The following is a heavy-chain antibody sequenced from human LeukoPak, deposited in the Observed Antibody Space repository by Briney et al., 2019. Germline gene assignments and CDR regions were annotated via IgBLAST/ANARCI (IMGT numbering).Heavy chain of an antibody. CDR3: ARGSYYYGSGSYLAH. D-gene: IGHD3-10*01. CDR2: IYYSGST. J-gene: IGHJ4*02. Sequence: SETLSLTCTVSGGSISSYYWSSVRDPPRKGLEWVWYIYYSGSTNYNPSLKSRVTISVDTSKNQFSLKLSSVTAADTAVYYCARGSYYYGSGSYLAHWGQGTLVTVSS. CDR1: GGSISSYY. V-gene: IGHV4-59*01.